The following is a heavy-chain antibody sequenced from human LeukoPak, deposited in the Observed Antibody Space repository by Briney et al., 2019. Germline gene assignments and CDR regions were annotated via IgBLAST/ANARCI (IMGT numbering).Heavy chain of an antibody. D-gene: IGHD3-22*01. CDR3: ARDGKYYYDSSGPYYYYYGMDV. CDR2: ISAYNGNT. Sequence: ASVKVSCKASGYTFTSYGISWVRQAPGQGLEWMGWISAYNGNTNYAQKLQGRVTMTTDTSTSTAYMELRSLGSDDTAVYYCARDGKYYYDSSGPYYYYYGMDVWGQGTTVTVSS. J-gene: IGHJ6*02. CDR1: GYTFTSYG. V-gene: IGHV1-18*01.